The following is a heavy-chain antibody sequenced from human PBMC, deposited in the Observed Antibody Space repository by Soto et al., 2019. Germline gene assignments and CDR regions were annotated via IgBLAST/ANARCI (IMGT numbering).Heavy chain of an antibody. CDR1: GGSISSYY. D-gene: IGHD3-22*01. V-gene: IGHV4-59*01. Sequence: PSETLSLTCTVSGGSISSYYWSWIRQPPGKGLEWIGYIYYSGSTNYNPSLKSRVTISVDTSKNQFSLKLSSVTAADTAVYYCARAPRYYYDSSGYYPYAFDIWGQGTMVTVSS. CDR3: ARAPRYYYDSSGYYPYAFDI. CDR2: IYYSGST. J-gene: IGHJ3*02.